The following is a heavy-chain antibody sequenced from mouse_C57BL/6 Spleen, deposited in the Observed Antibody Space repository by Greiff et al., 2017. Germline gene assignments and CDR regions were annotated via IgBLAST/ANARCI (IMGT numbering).Heavy chain of an antibody. CDR3: AREFTARGFAY. CDR2: IYPSDSET. V-gene: IGHV1-61*01. Sequence: VQLQQPGAELVRPGSSVKLSCKASGYTFTSYWMDWVKQRPGQGLEWIGNIYPSDSETHYNQKFKDKATLTVDKSSSTAYMQLSSLTSEDSAVYYCAREFTARGFAYWGQGTLVTVSA. D-gene: IGHD3-1*01. CDR1: GYTFTSYW. J-gene: IGHJ3*01.